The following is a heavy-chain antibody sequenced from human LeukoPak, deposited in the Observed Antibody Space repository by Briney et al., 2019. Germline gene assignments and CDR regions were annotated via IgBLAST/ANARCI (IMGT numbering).Heavy chain of an antibody. CDR2: IYYSGST. J-gene: IGHJ4*02. D-gene: IGHD3-3*01. V-gene: IGHV4-30-4*08. Sequence: SETLSLTCTVSGGSISSGDYYWSWIRQPPGEGLEWIGYIYYSGSTYYNPSLKSRVTISVDTSKNQFSLKLSSVTAADTAVYYCACTYYDFWSGYTGARGFDYWGQGTLVTVSS. CDR1: GGSISSGDYY. CDR3: ACTYYDFWSGYTGARGFDY.